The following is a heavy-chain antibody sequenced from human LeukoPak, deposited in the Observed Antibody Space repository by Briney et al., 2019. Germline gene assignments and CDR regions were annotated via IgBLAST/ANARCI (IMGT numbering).Heavy chain of an antibody. CDR3: ARDQTSRIQLWFNVYAFDI. CDR1: GYTFTSYG. J-gene: IGHJ3*02. V-gene: IGHV1-18*01. CDR2: ISAYNGNT. Sequence: GASVKVSCKASGYTFTSYGISWVRQAPGQGLEWMGWISAYNGNTNYAQKLQGRVAMTTDTSTSTAYMELRSLRSDDTAVYYCARDQTSRIQLWFNVYAFDIWGQGTMVTVSS. D-gene: IGHD5-18*01.